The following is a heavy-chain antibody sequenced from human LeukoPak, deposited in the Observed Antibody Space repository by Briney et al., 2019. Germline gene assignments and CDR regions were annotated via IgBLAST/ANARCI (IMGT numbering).Heavy chain of an antibody. CDR2: IYYTGST. CDR1: DVSVSSSGHY. J-gene: IGHJ4*02. D-gene: IGHD3-22*01. CDR3: AATYYYDSSGYYYVGY. Sequence: SETLSLTCTVSDVSVSSSGHYWGWVRQPPGQGLEWIGNIYYTGSTYYDPSLQSRLIISLDTSNNQFSLNLTSVTAADTAVYYCAATYYYDSSGYYYVGYWGQGTLVTVSS. V-gene: IGHV4-39*07.